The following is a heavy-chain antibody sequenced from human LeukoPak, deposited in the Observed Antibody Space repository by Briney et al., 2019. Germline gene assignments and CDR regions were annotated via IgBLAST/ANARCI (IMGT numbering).Heavy chain of an antibody. V-gene: IGHV4-39*01. J-gene: IGHJ4*02. CDR1: GGSISSSSFY. CDR2: IYYSGST. Sequence: SETLSLTCTVSGGSISSSSFYWGWIRQPPGKGLEWIGSIYYSGSTYYNPSLKSRVTISVDTSKNQFSLKLSSVTASDTAVYYCARRGGYNHIDYWGQGTLVTVSS. D-gene: IGHD5-24*01. CDR3: ARRGGYNHIDY.